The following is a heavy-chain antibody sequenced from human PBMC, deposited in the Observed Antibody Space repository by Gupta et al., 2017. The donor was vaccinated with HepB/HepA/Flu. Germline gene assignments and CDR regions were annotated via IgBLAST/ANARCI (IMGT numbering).Heavy chain of an antibody. CDR3: VGGRPGSVFDY. J-gene: IGHJ4*02. Sequence: VQLVESGGDLVQPGGSLRLSCAASGFTFSDHYMDWVRLIPGEGLEWVGRIRNKVNGYTTEYAASVKDRFTVSRDESKNALYLQMNTLKTDDTAVYYCVGGRPGSVFDYWGQGTLVTVSS. CDR2: IRNKVNGYTT. V-gene: IGHV3-72*01. CDR1: GFTFSDHY.